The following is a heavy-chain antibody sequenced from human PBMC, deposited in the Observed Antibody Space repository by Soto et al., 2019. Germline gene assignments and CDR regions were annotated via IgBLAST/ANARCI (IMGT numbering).Heavy chain of an antibody. D-gene: IGHD3-16*02. CDR1: GCSSSSGEYY. CDR3: ARGFYDYVWGSYRSHWFDP. V-gene: IGHV4-30-4*01. CDR2: IYYSGST. J-gene: IGHJ5*02. Sequence: LSLACTVVGCSSSSGEYYWSWIRPPLGTGLEWIGYIYYSGSTYYNPSLKSRVTISVDTSKNQFSLKLSSVTAADTAVYYCARGFYDYVWGSYRSHWFDPWCPGLLVT.